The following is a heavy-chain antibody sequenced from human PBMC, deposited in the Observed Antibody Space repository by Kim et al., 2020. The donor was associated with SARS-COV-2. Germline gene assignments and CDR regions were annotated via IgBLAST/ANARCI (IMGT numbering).Heavy chain of an antibody. Sequence: SVKGRFTISRDNAKNSLYLQMNSLRAEDTAVYYCARMGYCSGGSCYIFDYWGQGTLVTVSS. D-gene: IGHD2-15*01. V-gene: IGHV3-21*01. CDR3: ARMGYCSGGSCYIFDY. J-gene: IGHJ4*02.